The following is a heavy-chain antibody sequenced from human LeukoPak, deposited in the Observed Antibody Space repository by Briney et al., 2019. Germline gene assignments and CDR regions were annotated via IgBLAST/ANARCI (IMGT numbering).Heavy chain of an antibody. V-gene: IGHV4-61*02. J-gene: IGHJ4*02. CDR1: GGSISSGSYY. CDR2: IYTSGST. Sequence: PSETLSLTCTVSGGSISSGSYYWSWIRQPAGKGLEWIGRIYTSGSTNYNPSLKSRVTISVDKSKNQFSLKLSSVTAADTAVYYCARVSGDTYWSSFDYWGQGALVTVSS. D-gene: IGHD2-8*02. CDR3: ARVSGDTYWSSFDY.